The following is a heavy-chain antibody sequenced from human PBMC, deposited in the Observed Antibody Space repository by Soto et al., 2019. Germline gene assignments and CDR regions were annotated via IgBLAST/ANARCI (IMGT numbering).Heavy chain of an antibody. J-gene: IGHJ4*02. V-gene: IGHV3-23*01. CDR2: ISGSCVST. CDR3: AKTWDTTFSSSSH. CDR1: GFTFTTYA. D-gene: IGHD6-6*01. Sequence: VHLLESGGGLVQPVGSLRLSCAAAGFTFTTYAMTWVRQAPGKGLEWDSAISGSCVSTYYADSVKGRFTISSDNSKNTLFLQMNSLRAADTAVYYCAKTWDTTFSSSSHWGQGTLVTVSS.